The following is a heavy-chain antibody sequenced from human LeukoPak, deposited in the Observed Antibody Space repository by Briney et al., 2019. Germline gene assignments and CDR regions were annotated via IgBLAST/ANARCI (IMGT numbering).Heavy chain of an antibody. D-gene: IGHD6-19*01. CDR1: GFTFSSYE. CDR2: ISSSGSTI. J-gene: IGHJ5*02. Sequence: GGSLRLSCAASGFTFSSYEMNWVRQAPGKGLEWVSYISSSGSTIYYADSVKGRFTISRDNAKNSLYLQMNSLRAEDTAVYYCARVGRVSSSGWYPDTPPLWLDPWGQGTLVTVSS. V-gene: IGHV3-48*03. CDR3: ARVGRVSSSGWYPDTPPLWLDP.